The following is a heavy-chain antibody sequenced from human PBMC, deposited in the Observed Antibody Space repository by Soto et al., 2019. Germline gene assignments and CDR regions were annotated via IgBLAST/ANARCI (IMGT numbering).Heavy chain of an antibody. J-gene: IGHJ4*02. CDR2: IYRDDDK. Sequence: QITLKESGPTLVKPTQTLTLTCTFSGFSLSTSGVGVGWIRQPPGKALEWLALIYRDDDKRYSPSLKSRLTITEDTSKSQAVLTMTNMDPVDTATYSGAHLSVAGTGSDYWGQGTLVTVSS. D-gene: IGHD6-19*01. V-gene: IGHV2-5*02. CDR1: GFSLSTSGVG. CDR3: AHLSVAGTGSDY.